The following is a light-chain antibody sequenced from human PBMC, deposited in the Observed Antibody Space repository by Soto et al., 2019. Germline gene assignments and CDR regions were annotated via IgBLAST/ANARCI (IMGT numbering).Light chain of an antibody. CDR2: AAS. CDR1: QNIGNY. Sequence: DIQMTQFPSSLSASVGSRVAITCRASQNIGNYLNWFQQKPGKAPKLLMYAASNLLGGVPSRFSGSGSGTDFTLTITGLQPDDFAIYFCQQSHSTPRTFGPGTKLDI. J-gene: IGKJ2*02. CDR3: QQSHSTPRT. V-gene: IGKV1-39*01.